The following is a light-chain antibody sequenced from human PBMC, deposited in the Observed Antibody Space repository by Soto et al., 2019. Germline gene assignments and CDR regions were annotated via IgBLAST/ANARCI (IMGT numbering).Light chain of an antibody. J-gene: IGLJ3*02. CDR3: SSYTSSSTLL. Sequence: QSVLTQPASVSGSPGQWITISCTGTSSDVGGYNYVSWYQQHPGKAPKLMIYEVSNRPSGVSNRFSGSKSGNTASLTISGLQAEDEADYYCSSYTSSSTLLFGGGTKLTVL. CDR2: EVS. V-gene: IGLV2-14*01. CDR1: SSDVGGYNY.